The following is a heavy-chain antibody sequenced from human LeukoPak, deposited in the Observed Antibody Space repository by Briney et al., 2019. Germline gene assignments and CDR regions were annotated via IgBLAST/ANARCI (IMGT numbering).Heavy chain of an antibody. Sequence: GGSLRLSCTASGFTFGDYARSWFRQAPGKGLEWVGFIRSKAYGGTTEYAASVKGRFTISRDDSKSIAYLQMNSLKTEDTAVYYCTRALWSYFDYWGQGTLVTVSS. CDR3: TRALWSYFDY. J-gene: IGHJ4*02. V-gene: IGHV3-49*03. D-gene: IGHD3-10*01. CDR2: IRSKAYGGTT. CDR1: GFTFGDYA.